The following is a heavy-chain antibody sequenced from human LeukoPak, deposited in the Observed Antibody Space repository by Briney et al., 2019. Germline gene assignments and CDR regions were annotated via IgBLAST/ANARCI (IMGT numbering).Heavy chain of an antibody. Sequence: PGGSLRLSCAASGFTVSSNYMSWVRQAPGRGLEWVSFVYIVGSTYYADSLKGRSTISRDNSKNTLYLQMNSLRAEDTAVYYCARDGNRDGFNLYDYWGLGTLVTVSS. D-gene: IGHD5-24*01. J-gene: IGHJ4*02. CDR3: ARDGNRDGFNLYDY. V-gene: IGHV3-53*01. CDR2: VYIVGST. CDR1: GFTVSSNY.